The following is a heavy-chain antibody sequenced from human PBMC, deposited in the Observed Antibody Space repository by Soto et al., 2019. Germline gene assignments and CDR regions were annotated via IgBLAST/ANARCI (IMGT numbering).Heavy chain of an antibody. CDR1: GFTFSSYW. CDR2: ISSDGSST. Sequence: GGSLRLSCAASGFTFSSYWMHWVRQAPGKGLVWVSQISSDGSSTSYAASVRGRFTSSRDSAKNTLSLQMNSLRVEDTAVYYCVRGPEYSYWGQGTRVTVSS. J-gene: IGHJ4*02. V-gene: IGHV3-74*01. CDR3: VRGPEYSY. D-gene: IGHD5-18*01.